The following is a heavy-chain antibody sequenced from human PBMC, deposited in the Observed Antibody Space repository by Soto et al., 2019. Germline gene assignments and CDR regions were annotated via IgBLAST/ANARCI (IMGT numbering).Heavy chain of an antibody. J-gene: IGHJ4*02. V-gene: IGHV1-18*01. D-gene: IGHD7-27*01. CDR2: ISAYNGDT. CDR1: GYTFTNHG. CDR3: AKTSGLGTSSDS. Sequence: ASVKVSCKASGYTFTNHGISWVRQAPGQGLEWMGWISAYNGDTNYAQKLQGRVTMTTDTSTSTAYMELRRLRFDDTAVYYCAKTSGLGTSSDSWGQGTLVTVSS.